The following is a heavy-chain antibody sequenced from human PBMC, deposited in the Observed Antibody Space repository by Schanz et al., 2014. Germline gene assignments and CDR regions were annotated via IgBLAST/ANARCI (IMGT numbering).Heavy chain of an antibody. CDR1: GITFSSHS. Sequence: EVHLVESGGGLVQPGGSLRLSCAASGITFSSHSFNWVRQAPGKGLEWVSVIGVDGTTTYYADSVKGWFTISRDNSKNTLYLQMNSLRAEDTAVYYCAKGRFGELSAFDIWGQGTMVTVSS. CDR3: AKGRFGELSAFDI. J-gene: IGHJ3*02. D-gene: IGHD3-10*01. CDR2: IGVDGTTT. V-gene: IGHV3-23*04.